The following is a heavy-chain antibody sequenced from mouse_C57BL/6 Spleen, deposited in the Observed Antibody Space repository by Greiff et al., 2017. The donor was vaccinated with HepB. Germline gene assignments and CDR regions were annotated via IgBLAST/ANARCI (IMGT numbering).Heavy chain of an antibody. Sequence: QVQLQQSGAELVRPGASVTLSCKASGYTFTDYEMHWVKQTPVHGLEWIGAIDPETGGTAYNQKFKGKAILTADKSSSTAYMELRSLTSEDSAVYYCTRSEGDYYGSSYDWYFDVWGTGTTVTVSS. CDR1: GYTFTDYE. CDR2: IDPETGGT. J-gene: IGHJ1*03. V-gene: IGHV1-15*01. CDR3: TRSEGDYYGSSYDWYFDV. D-gene: IGHD1-1*01.